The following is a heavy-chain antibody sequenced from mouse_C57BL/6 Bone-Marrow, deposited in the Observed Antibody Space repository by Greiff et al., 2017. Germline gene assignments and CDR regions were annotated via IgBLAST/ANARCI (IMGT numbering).Heavy chain of an antibody. V-gene: IGHV1-42*01. D-gene: IGHD2-4*01. Sequence: EVKLVESGPELVKPGASVKISCKASGYSFTGYYMNWVKQSPEKSLEWIGEINPSTGGTTYNQKFKAKATLTVDKSSSTAYMQLKSLTSEDSAVYYCASLYDYDDWYFDVWGTGTTVTVSS. CDR3: ASLYDYDDWYFDV. CDR1: GYSFTGYY. J-gene: IGHJ1*03. CDR2: INPSTGGT.